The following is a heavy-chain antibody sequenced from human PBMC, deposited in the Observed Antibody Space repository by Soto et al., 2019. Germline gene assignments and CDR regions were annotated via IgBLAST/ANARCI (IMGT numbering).Heavy chain of an antibody. Sequence: GGSLRLSCAASGFTFSSYGMHWVRQAPGKGLEWVAVISYDGSNKYYADSVKGRFTISRDNSKNTLYLQMNSLRAEDTAVYYCAKDRKVTTYAPSYYYGMDVWGQGTTVTVSS. CDR1: GFTFSSYG. V-gene: IGHV3-30*18. J-gene: IGHJ6*02. CDR2: ISYDGSNK. D-gene: IGHD4-17*01. CDR3: AKDRKVTTYAPSYYYGMDV.